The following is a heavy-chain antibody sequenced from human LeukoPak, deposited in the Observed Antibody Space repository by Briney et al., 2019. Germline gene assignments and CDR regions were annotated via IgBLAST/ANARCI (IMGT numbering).Heavy chain of an antibody. CDR2: IYYSGST. CDR3: AGGYYYDSSGYYWPV. Sequence: PSETLSLTCTVSGGSISSYYWSWIRRPPGKGLEWIGYIYYSGSTNYNPSLKSRVTISVDTSKNQFSLKLSSVTAADTAVYYCAGGYYYDSSGYYWPVWGQGTTVTVSS. J-gene: IGHJ6*02. D-gene: IGHD3-22*01. V-gene: IGHV4-59*01. CDR1: GGSISSYY.